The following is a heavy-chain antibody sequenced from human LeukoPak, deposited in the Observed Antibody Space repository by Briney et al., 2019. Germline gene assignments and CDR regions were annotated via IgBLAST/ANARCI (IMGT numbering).Heavy chain of an antibody. CDR2: IHSSGSA. D-gene: IGHD2/OR15-2a*01. V-gene: IGHV4-31*03. J-gene: IGHJ4*02. CDR1: GGSIRSYDYY. CDR3: ATKGNGIYYFDY. Sequence: SQTLSLTCTVSGGSIRSYDYYWSWIRQHPGKGLEWIGYIHSSGSAYYNPSLKSRLTISVDTSKNQFSLELRFVTAADTAVYFCATKGNGIYYFDYWGQGTLVTVFS.